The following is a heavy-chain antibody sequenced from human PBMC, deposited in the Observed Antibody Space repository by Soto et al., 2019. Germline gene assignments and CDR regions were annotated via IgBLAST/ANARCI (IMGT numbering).Heavy chain of an antibody. CDR2: ISPYNDYT. CDR1: GYTFIRYG. J-gene: IGHJ6*02. D-gene: IGHD3-16*01. V-gene: IGHV1-18*01. Sequence: QVRLAQSANEVKKPGASVRVSRKAAGYTFIRYGIAWVRQAPGQGLEWMGWISPYNDYTVYAQKFQGRVSMTADTATRTVYMNLRGLKSDDTAVYYCARGGYYDNSWGKLSHYGLDVWGQGTSVSVSS. CDR3: ARGGYYDNSWGKLSHYGLDV.